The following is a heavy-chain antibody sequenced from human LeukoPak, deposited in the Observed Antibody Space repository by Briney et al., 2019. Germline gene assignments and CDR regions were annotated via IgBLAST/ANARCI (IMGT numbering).Heavy chain of an antibody. V-gene: IGHV3-7*01. J-gene: IGHJ4*02. CDR2: IKQDGSEK. CDR1: GFTFSSYW. Sequence: QPGGSLRLSCAASGFTFSSYWMTWVRQAPGKGLEWVANIKQDGSEKYYVDSVKGRFTISRDNAKNSLYLQMNSLRAEDTAVYYCARDRGFEYSDTGSFDYWGQGTLVTVSS. CDR3: ARDRGFEYSDTGSFDY. D-gene: IGHD6-6*01.